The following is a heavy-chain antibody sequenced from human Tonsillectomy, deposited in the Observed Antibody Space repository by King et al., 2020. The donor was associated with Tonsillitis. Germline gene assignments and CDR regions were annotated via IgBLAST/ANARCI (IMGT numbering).Heavy chain of an antibody. CDR1: GFTFSNYW. Sequence: VQLVESWGGLVQPGGSLRLSCATSGFTFSNYWMDWVRQTPGKGLEWVANINQDGNEKYYVDSVQGRFTISRDNAKNSLYLQMTSLRGADTGVYYCARSLDYWGQGTLVTVSS. J-gene: IGHJ4*02. CDR2: INQDGNEK. CDR3: ARSLDY. V-gene: IGHV3-7*01.